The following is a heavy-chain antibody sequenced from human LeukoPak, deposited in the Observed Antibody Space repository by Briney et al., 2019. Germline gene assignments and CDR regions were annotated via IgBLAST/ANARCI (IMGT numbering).Heavy chain of an antibody. CDR3: AREHRSSKYFDS. CDR1: GGSIAVNHYY. Sequence: SETLSLTCSVSGGSIAVNHYYWGWIRQPPGKGLEWIGSGLYTGITYSNPSLRSRVTISVDTSKNEFSLKMNSVTAADTAVYYCAREHRSSKYFDSWGQGALMIVSS. V-gene: IGHV4-39*02. J-gene: IGHJ4*02. D-gene: IGHD6-6*01. CDR2: GLYTGIT.